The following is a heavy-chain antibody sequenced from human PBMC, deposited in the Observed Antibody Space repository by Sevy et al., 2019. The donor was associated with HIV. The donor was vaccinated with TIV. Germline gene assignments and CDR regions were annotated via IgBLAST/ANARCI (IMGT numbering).Heavy chain of an antibody. CDR3: ARETFRTMDV. CDR1: GFTFSNYA. Sequence: GGSLRLSCAASGFTFSNYAMSWVRQAPGKGLEWVSSIRISGGNTYYADSVKGRFTISRDNAKNSLYLQMNSLRAEDTAVYYCARETFRTMDVWGKRTTVTVSS. J-gene: IGHJ6*03. D-gene: IGHD3-10*01. V-gene: IGHV3-23*01. CDR2: IRISGGNT.